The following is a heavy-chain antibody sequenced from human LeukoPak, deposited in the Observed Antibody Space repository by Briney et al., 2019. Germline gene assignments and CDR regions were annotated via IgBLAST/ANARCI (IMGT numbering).Heavy chain of an antibody. D-gene: IGHD4-11*01. CDR2: IKENGNEQ. CDR1: GFTFGKYW. J-gene: IGHJ3*02. CDR3: ARGPGDYDASDI. Sequence: GGSLRLSCVAPGFTFGKYWMSWVRQAPGKGPEWVAHIKENGNEQYYADSVKGRFTISRDNVKQSLCLQMNNLRVEDTAVYYCARGPGDYDASDIWGQGTMVTVSS. V-gene: IGHV3-7*01.